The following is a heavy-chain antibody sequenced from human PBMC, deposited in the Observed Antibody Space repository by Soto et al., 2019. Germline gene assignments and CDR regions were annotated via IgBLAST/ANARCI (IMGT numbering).Heavy chain of an antibody. CDR2: ISGSGGST. D-gene: IGHD1-26*01. J-gene: IGHJ6*02. Sequence: WIRQSPGKGLEWVSAISGSGGSTYYADSVKGRFTISRDNSKNTLYLQMNSLRAEDTAVYYCAKVVAVGATTDYYYYYGMDVWGQGTTVTVSS. CDR3: AKVVAVGATTDYYYYYGMDV. V-gene: IGHV3-23*01.